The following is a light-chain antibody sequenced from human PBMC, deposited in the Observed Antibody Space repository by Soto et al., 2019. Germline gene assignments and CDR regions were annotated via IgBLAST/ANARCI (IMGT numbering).Light chain of an antibody. CDR1: QNIDMY. J-gene: IGKJ1*01. CDR2: GAS. CDR3: QHTFNSPPWT. Sequence: DIHMTQSPSSLSASVGDTVTITCRASQNIDMYLNWYQQKPGKAPRVLISGASNLQSGVPSRFSGSGSGTDFTLTISSLQSEDLASYFCQHTFNSPPWTFGQGTKVDIK. V-gene: IGKV1-39*01.